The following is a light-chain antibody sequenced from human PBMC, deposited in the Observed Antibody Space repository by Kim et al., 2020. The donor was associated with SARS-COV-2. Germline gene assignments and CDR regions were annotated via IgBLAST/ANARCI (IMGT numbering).Light chain of an antibody. J-gene: IGKJ2*01. CDR2: DAS. CDR3: HQRSNWPPEHT. CDR1: QDIKTY. V-gene: IGKV3-11*01. Sequence: DIILTQSPATLSLSPGERATLSCRASQDIKTYLAWYQQKRGQAPRLLIYDASTRATGIPARFSGSGSGTDFTLTINSLEPEDFAVYFCHQRSNWPPEHTFGQGTKLEIK.